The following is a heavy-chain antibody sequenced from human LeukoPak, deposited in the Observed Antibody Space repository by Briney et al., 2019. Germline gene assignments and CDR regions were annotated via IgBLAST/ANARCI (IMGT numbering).Heavy chain of an antibody. J-gene: IGHJ6*02. D-gene: IGHD1-26*01. Sequence: GGSLRLSCTASGFTFGDYAMSWVRQAPGKGLEWVGFIRRKAYGGTTEYAASVKGRFTISRDDSKSIDYLQMNSLKTEDTAVYYCTREAGIVGTYYYYGMDVWGQGTTVTVSS. V-gene: IGHV3-49*04. CDR2: IRRKAYGGTT. CDR3: TREAGIVGTYYYYGMDV. CDR1: GFTFGDYA.